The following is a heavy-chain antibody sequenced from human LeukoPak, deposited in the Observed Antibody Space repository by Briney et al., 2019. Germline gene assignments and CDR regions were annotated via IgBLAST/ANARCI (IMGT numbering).Heavy chain of an antibody. V-gene: IGHV4-4*02. D-gene: IGHD1-1*01. CDR2: IYHSGSP. CDR3: ARVNINNWHSCDY. CDR1: GGSISSNNW. J-gene: IGHJ4*02. Sequence: SETLSLTCAVSGGSISSNNWWGWVRQHPGKGLEWIGEIYHSGSPNYNPSLKSRVTISVDKSRNHFSLNLSSVTAADTAVYYCARVNINNWHSCDYWGQGTLVTVSS.